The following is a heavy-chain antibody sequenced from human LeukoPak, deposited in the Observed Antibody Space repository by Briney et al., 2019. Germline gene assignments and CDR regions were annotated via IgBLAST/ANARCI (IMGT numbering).Heavy chain of an antibody. J-gene: IGHJ3*02. CDR3: AREATYSYGSNDAFDI. Sequence: PSETLSLTCTASGGSISSYYWSWIRQPPGKGLEWIGYIYYSGSTNYNPSLKSRVTISVDTSKNQFSLKLSSVIAADTAVYYCAREATYSYGSNDAFDIWGQGTMVTVSS. V-gene: IGHV4-59*01. CDR1: GGSISSYY. CDR2: IYYSGST. D-gene: IGHD5-18*01.